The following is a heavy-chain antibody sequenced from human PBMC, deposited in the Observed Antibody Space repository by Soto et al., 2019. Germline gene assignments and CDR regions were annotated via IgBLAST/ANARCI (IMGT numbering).Heavy chain of an antibody. Sequence: QVQLVESGGGVVQPGRSLRLSCAASGFTFSSYGMHWVRQAPGKGLEWVAVIWYDGSNKYYADSVKGRFTISSDNSKNTLYLQMNSLRAKDTAVYYCARDTGYGYVISAPAPFDYWGQGTLVTVSS. CDR2: IWYDGSNK. CDR1: GFTFSSYG. D-gene: IGHD5-18*01. CDR3: ARDTGYGYVISAPAPFDY. J-gene: IGHJ4*02. V-gene: IGHV3-33*01.